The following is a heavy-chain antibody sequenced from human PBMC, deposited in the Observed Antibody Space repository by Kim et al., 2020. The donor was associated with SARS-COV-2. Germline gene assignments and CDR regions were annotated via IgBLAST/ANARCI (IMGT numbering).Heavy chain of an antibody. CDR1: GFNFSDFA. CDR3: AKDRGPYYYGSGSYNAADS. J-gene: IGHJ4*02. Sequence: GGSLRLSCAASGFNFSDFAMFWFRQAPGKGLEWISYISSTSTTKYYATSVQGRFTISRDNAGNSVSLQMNSLKPDDTAVYFCAKDRGPYYYGSGSYNAADSWGQGTLVTVSS. CDR2: ISSTSTTK. D-gene: IGHD3-10*01. V-gene: IGHV3-48*01.